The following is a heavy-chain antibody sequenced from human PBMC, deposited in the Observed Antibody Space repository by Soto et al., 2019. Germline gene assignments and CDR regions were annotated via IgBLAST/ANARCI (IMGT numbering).Heavy chain of an antibody. J-gene: IGHJ6*02. D-gene: IGHD3-10*01. CDR1: GGSISIYY. CDR2: IYTSGST. Sequence: PSETLSLTCTVSGGSISIYYWSWIRQPAGKGLEWIGRIYTSGSTNYNPSLKSRVTMSVDTSKNQFSLKLSSVTAADTAVYYCARIYGSGDFHGGYYGMDVWGQGTTVTVSS. CDR3: ARIYGSGDFHGGYYGMDV. V-gene: IGHV4-4*07.